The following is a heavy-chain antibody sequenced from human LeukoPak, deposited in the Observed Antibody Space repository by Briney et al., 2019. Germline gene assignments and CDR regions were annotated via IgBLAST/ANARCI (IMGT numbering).Heavy chain of an antibody. Sequence: PGGSLRLSCAASGFTFSSYGMHWVRQAPGKGLEWVAFIRYDGSNKYYADSVKGRFTISRDNSKNTLYLQMNSLRAEDTAVYYCAKKVNPGDGYNHFDYWGQGTLVTVSS. V-gene: IGHV3-30*02. CDR3: AKKVNPGDGYNHFDY. CDR1: GFTFSSYG. J-gene: IGHJ4*02. D-gene: IGHD5-24*01. CDR2: IRYDGSNK.